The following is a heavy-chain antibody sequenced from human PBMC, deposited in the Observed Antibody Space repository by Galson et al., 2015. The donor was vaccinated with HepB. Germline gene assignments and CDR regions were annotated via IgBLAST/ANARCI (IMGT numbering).Heavy chain of an antibody. J-gene: IGHJ6*02. CDR3: ARDKEVRITGTTVYYYYGMDV. CDR1: GFTFSDYY. CDR2: ISSSGSTI. Sequence: SLRLSCAASGFTFSDYYMSWIRQAPGKGLEWVSYISSSGSTIYYADSVKGRFTISRDNAKNSLYLQMNSLRAEDTAVYYCARDKEVRITGTTVYYYYGMDVWGQGTTVTVSS. D-gene: IGHD1-7*01. V-gene: IGHV3-11*01.